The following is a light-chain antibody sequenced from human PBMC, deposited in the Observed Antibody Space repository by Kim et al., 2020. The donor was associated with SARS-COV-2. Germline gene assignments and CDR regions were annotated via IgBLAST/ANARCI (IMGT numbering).Light chain of an antibody. CDR3: QQYGSSPT. V-gene: IGKV3-20*01. Sequence: EIVLTQSPGTLSLSPGERATLSCRASQRVSSSFLAWYQQKPGQAPRLLIYGASSRATGIPDRFSGSGSGTDFTLTISRLGPEDFAVYYCQQYGSSPTFGPGTKVDIK. CDR1: QRVSSSF. CDR2: GAS. J-gene: IGKJ3*01.